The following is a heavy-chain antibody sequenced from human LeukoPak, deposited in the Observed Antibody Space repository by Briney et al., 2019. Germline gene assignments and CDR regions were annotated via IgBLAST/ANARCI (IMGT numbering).Heavy chain of an antibody. V-gene: IGHV3-48*03. J-gene: IGHJ6*03. CDR3: AKTKSRNYYYYMDV. Sequence: PGGSLRLSCAASGFTFSSYEMNWVRQAPGKGLEWVSYISSSGSTIYYADSVKGRFTISRDNAKNSLYLQMNSLRAEDTAVYYCAKTKSRNYYYYMDVWGKGTTVTISS. CDR1: GFTFSSYE. CDR2: ISSSGSTI. D-gene: IGHD1-1*01.